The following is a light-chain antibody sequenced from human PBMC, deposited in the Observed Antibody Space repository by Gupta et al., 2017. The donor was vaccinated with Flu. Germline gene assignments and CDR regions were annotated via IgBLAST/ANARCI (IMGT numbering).Light chain of an antibody. CDR3: QQSYSTPL. CDR1: QSISSY. CDR2: AAS. J-gene: IGKJ4*01. Sequence: SSLSASVGDRVTITCRASQSISSYLNWYQQKPGKAPKLLIYAASSLQSGVPSRFSGSGSGTDFTLTISSLQPEDFATYYCQQSYSTPLFGGGTKVEIK. V-gene: IGKV1-39*01.